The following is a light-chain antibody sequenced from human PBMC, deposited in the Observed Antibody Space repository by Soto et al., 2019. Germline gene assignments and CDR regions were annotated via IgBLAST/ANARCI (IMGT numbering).Light chain of an antibody. Sequence: EIVMTQSPATLSVSPGERATLSCRASQSVSSNLAWYQQKPGQAPRLLIYGASTRATGIPAKFSGSGSGTEVSPTISSLLSEDFAVYYCHQHYDWPLYTLGQGTKLEIK. J-gene: IGKJ2*01. CDR1: QSVSSN. V-gene: IGKV3-15*01. CDR3: HQHYDWPLYT. CDR2: GAS.